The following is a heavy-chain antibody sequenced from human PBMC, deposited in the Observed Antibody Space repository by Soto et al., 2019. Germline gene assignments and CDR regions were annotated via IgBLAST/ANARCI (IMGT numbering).Heavy chain of an antibody. Sequence: GGSLRLSCAASGFTFSSYGMHWVRQAPGKGLEWVAVISYDGSNKYYADSVKGRFTISRDNSKNTLYLQMNSLRAEDTAVYYCAKDPGYSSSWYYFDYWGQGTLVTVSS. V-gene: IGHV3-30*18. CDR3: AKDPGYSSSWYYFDY. CDR1: GFTFSSYG. D-gene: IGHD6-13*01. J-gene: IGHJ4*02. CDR2: ISYDGSNK.